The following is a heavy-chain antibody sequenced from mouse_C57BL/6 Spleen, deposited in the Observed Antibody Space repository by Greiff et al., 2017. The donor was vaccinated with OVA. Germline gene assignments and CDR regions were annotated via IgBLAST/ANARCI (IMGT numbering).Heavy chain of an antibody. CDR2: IDPSDSET. J-gene: IGHJ3*01. D-gene: IGHD2-4*01. CDR1: GYTFTSYW. V-gene: IGHV1-52*01. Sequence: QVQLQQPGAELVRPGSSVKLSCKASGYTFTSYWMHWVKQRPIQGLEWIGNIDPSDSETHYNQKFKDKATLTVEKSSSTAYMQLSSLTSEDSAVYYCAREDYDVWFAYWGQGTLVTVSA. CDR3: AREDYDVWFAY.